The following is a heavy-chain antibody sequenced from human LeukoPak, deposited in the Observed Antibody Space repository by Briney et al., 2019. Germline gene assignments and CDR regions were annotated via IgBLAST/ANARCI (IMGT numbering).Heavy chain of an antibody. D-gene: IGHD6-19*01. V-gene: IGHV3-53*01. Sequence: GGSLRLSCAASGFTVSSNYMSWVRQAPGKGLEWVPVIYSGGSTYYADSVKGRFTISRDNSKNTLYLQMNSLRAEDTAVYYCARDSPPGRSSGWYGAFDIWGQGTMVTVSS. CDR1: GFTVSSNY. CDR3: ARDSPPGRSSGWYGAFDI. J-gene: IGHJ3*02. CDR2: IYSGGST.